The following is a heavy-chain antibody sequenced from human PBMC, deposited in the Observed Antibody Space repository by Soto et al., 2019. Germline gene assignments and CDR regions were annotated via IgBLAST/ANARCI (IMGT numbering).Heavy chain of an antibody. CDR2: ISSSGTTT. D-gene: IGHD6-19*01. Sequence: GGSLRLSCEASGLSLSNYGLNWVRQAPGKGLEWVSYISSSGTTTFYADSVKGRFTISRDNARNSLFLQMNSLRDEDTAVYYCAREQWLAYFDYWGQGTLVTVSS. V-gene: IGHV3-48*02. J-gene: IGHJ4*02. CDR1: GLSLSNYG. CDR3: AREQWLAYFDY.